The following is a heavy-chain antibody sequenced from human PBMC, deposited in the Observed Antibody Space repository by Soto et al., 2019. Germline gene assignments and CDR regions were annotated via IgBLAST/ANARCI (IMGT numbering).Heavy chain of an antibody. Sequence: SVKVSCKASGGTFSSYAISWVRQAPGQGLEWMGGIIPIFGTANYAQKFQGRVTITADESTSTAYMELSSLRSEDTAVYYCASPTSSGSYFDYWGQGTLVTVYS. J-gene: IGHJ4*02. CDR1: GGTFSSYA. D-gene: IGHD1-26*01. CDR3: ASPTSSGSYFDY. V-gene: IGHV1-69*13. CDR2: IIPIFGTA.